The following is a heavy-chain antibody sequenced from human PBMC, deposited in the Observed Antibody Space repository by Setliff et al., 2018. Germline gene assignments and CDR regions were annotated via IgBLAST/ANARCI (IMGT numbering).Heavy chain of an antibody. D-gene: IGHD3-22*01. CDR3: AKDTHYYASSGYYCFDY. J-gene: IGHJ4*02. Sequence: GGSLRLSCAASGFTSSMYGVHWVRQAPGKGLEWEAYIRHDGSNENYADSVKGRFTISRDNSRNTLFLQMNSLRAEDTGVYYCAKDTHYYASSGYYCFDYWGQGTLVTVSS. CDR1: GFTSSMYG. CDR2: IRHDGSNE. V-gene: IGHV3-30*02.